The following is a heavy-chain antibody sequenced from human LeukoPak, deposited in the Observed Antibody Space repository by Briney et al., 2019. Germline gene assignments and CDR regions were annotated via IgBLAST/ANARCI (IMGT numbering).Heavy chain of an antibody. J-gene: IGHJ4*02. Sequence: AASVKVSCKASGGTFSSYAISWVRQAPGQGLEWMGGIIPIFGTANYAQKFQGGVTITADESTSTAYMELSSLRSEDTAVYYCAREEGYLYFDYWGQGTLVTVSS. D-gene: IGHD5-24*01. CDR3: AREEGYLYFDY. V-gene: IGHV1-69*01. CDR1: GGTFSSYA. CDR2: IIPIFGTA.